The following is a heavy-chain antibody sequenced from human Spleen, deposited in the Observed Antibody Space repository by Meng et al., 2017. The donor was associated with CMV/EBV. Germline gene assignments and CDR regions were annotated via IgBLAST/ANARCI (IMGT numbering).Heavy chain of an antibody. CDR1: GYTFTGYY. CDR2: ISAYNGNT. Sequence: ASVKVSCKTSGYTFTGYYMHWVRQAPGQGLEWMGWISAYNGNTNYAQKLQGRVTMTTDTSTSTAYMELRSLRSDDTAVYYCARDLGGDPYDTFDFWGRGTMVTVSS. J-gene: IGHJ3*01. CDR3: ARDLGGDPYDTFDF. D-gene: IGHD3-16*01. V-gene: IGHV1-18*04.